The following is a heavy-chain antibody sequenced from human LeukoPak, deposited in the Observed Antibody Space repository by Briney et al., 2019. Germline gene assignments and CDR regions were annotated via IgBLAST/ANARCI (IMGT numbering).Heavy chain of an antibody. J-gene: IGHJ6*03. Sequence: PGRSLRLSCAAPGITFSNYNMNWVRQAPGKGLEWISAITSSSSYTFYADSVKGRFTISRDNAQNSLYLQMNSLRVEDTAIYYCARDPYNGAYSEGYYYYYMDVWGKGTTVTVSS. CDR1: GITFSNYN. V-gene: IGHV3-21*01. CDR2: ITSSSSYT. D-gene: IGHD1-1*01. CDR3: ARDPYNGAYSEGYYYYYMDV.